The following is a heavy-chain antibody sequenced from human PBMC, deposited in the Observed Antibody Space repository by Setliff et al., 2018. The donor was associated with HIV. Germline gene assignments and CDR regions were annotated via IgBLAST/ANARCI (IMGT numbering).Heavy chain of an antibody. J-gene: IGHJ4*01. D-gene: IGHD6-13*01. CDR3: ARGSHGNSWTDY. V-gene: IGHV4-39*07. CDR2: IYYSGTT. CDR1: GGSISSANYY. Sequence: PSETLSLTCTVSGGSISSANYYWGWSRQTPGKGLAWMGSIYYSGTTYYNPSLKSRVTMPVATSTSRLSLKVHSVTAADTAMYYCARGSHGNSWTDYWGHGTLVTVSS.